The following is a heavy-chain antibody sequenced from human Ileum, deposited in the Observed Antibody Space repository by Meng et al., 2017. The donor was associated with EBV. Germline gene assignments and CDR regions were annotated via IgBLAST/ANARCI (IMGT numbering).Heavy chain of an antibody. D-gene: IGHD3-3*01. Sequence: GHPVESGGVVLKPGESLRLPCEASGSPFDDYSMHWVRQAPGKGLEWVSLLNWNGDNTYYADSVKGRFTISRDNSKNSLYLQMDSLRIEDTAFYFCAKEGGTMWFDSWGQGTLVTVSS. V-gene: IGHV3-43*01. CDR3: AKEGGTMWFDS. J-gene: IGHJ5*01. CDR1: GSPFDDYS. CDR2: LNWNGDNT.